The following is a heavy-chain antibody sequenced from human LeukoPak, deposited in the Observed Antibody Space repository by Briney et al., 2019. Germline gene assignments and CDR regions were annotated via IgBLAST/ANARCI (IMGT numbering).Heavy chain of an antibody. CDR2: IDGDASRT. V-gene: IGHV3-74*01. J-gene: IGHJ3*01. D-gene: IGHD2-15*01. CDR1: GFTFNNYW. CDR3: ARYCNGDTCDGALDL. Sequence: GGSLRLSCAASGFTFNNYWIHWVRQVPGKDLVWVSRIDGDASRTNYGDSVKGRFTISRDNVKNMVYLQMSSLTVEDTAVYYCARYCNGDTCDGALDLWGQGTLVTVSS.